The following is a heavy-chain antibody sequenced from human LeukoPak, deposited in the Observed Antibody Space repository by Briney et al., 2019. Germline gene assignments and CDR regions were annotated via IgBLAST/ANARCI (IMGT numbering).Heavy chain of an antibody. Sequence: GGSLRLSCAAWIHLTSYWMNWVRQAPGKGLEWVALINPDGSQTNYVDSVKGRFTISRDNAENSLYLQMNSLRAEDTAVYYCARDLGYGALDPWGQGTLVTVSS. V-gene: IGHV3-7*01. CDR3: ARDLGYGALDP. CDR2: INPDGSQT. CDR1: IHLTSYW. J-gene: IGHJ5*02. D-gene: IGHD4-17*01.